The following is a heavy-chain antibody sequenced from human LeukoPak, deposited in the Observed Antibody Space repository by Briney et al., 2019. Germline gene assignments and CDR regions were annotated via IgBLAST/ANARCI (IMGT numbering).Heavy chain of an antibody. V-gene: IGHV3-30*03. CDR1: GFTFSNYG. Sequence: GRSLRLSCAASGFTFSNYGIHWVRKAPGKGLEWVAVISYDGSNKYYADSVKGRFTISRDNSKNTLYLQMNSLRAEDTAVYYCARDSPSSGKWLTTTWFDPWGQGTLVTVSS. J-gene: IGHJ5*02. CDR3: ARDSPSSGKWLTTTWFDP. CDR2: ISYDGSNK. D-gene: IGHD6-19*01.